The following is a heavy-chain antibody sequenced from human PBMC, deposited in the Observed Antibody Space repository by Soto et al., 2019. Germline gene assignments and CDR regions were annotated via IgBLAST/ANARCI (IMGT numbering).Heavy chain of an antibody. Sequence: PGGSLRLSCAASGFTFSSYWMSWVRQAPGKGLEGVANIKQDGSEKYYVDSVKGRFTISRDNAKNSLYLQMNSLRAEDTAVYYCYGYDFWSGYENDYWGQGTLVTVSS. V-gene: IGHV3-7*01. J-gene: IGHJ4*02. D-gene: IGHD3-3*01. CDR2: IKQDGSEK. CDR3: YGYDFWSGYENDY. CDR1: GFTFSSYW.